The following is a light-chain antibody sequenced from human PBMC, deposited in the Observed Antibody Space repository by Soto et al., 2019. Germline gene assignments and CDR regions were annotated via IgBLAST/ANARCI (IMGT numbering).Light chain of an antibody. CDR2: AAS. V-gene: IGKV1-8*01. CDR1: QGISSY. Sequence: AIRMTQSPSSFSASTGDRVTITSRASQGISSYLAWYQQKPGKAPKLLIYAASTLQSGVPSRFSGSGSGTDFTLTISCLQSEDFATYYCQQYDSYPITFGQGTRREIK. J-gene: IGKJ5*01. CDR3: QQYDSYPIT.